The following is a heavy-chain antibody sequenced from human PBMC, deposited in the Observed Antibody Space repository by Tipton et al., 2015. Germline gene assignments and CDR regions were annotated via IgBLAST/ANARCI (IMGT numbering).Heavy chain of an antibody. CDR3: ARDYYGGDSGGHYSYGTDF. J-gene: IGHJ6*02. CDR2: ISYSGTT. CDR1: GDSVSSGRYF. V-gene: IGHV4-61*01. Sequence: TLSLTCTVSGDSVSSGRYFWSWIRQPPGKGLEWIGYISYSGTTNYNSALTSRVTISVDTSKNQFSLKLTSLTAADTAVYYCARDYYGGDSGGHYSYGTDFWGQGTTVIVSS. D-gene: IGHD4-23*01.